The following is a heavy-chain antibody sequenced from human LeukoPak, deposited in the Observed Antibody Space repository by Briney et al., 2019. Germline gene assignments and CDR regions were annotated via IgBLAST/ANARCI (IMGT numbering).Heavy chain of an antibody. Sequence: SETLSLTCTVSGGSISSGSYYWRWIRQPPGKGLEWIGSIYYSGSTYYNPSLKSRVTISVDTSKNQFSLKPSSVTAADTAVYYCARDDYGDRGYFQHWGQGTLVTVSS. D-gene: IGHD4-17*01. CDR2: IYYSGST. CDR1: GGSISSGSYY. CDR3: ARDDYGDRGYFQH. J-gene: IGHJ1*01. V-gene: IGHV4-39*07.